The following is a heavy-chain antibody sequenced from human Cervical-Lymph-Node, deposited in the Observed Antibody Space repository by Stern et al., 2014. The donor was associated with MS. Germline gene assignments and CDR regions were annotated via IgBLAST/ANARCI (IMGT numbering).Heavy chain of an antibody. CDR1: GGSISGYD. CDR3: ARSRDAYSPLAY. D-gene: IGHD5-24*01. V-gene: IGHV4-59*01. Sequence: QVQLVQSGPGLVKPSETLSLTSTVSGGSISGYDCSWIRQPPGKGLELIGHIYYSGSTNYIPSLKSRVSISIDTPKNQFSLKLSSVTAADTAVYYCARSRDAYSPLAYWGQGALVTVSS. CDR2: IYYSGST. J-gene: IGHJ4*02.